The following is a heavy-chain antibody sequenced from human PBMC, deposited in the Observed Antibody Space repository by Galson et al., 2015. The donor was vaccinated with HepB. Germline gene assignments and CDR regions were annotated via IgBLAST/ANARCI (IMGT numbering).Heavy chain of an antibody. J-gene: IGHJ4*02. D-gene: IGHD5-24*01. CDR2: IYYSATT. Sequence: SETLSLTCTVSGDSVSGGSYYWSWIRQPPGKGLEWLGCIYYSATTSYNPSVKSRITISIDTSNNQFYLKLSSVTAADTAVYYCARDPKGDGYAFFDYWGQGALVTVSP. CDR1: GDSVSGGSYY. CDR3: ARDPKGDGYAFFDY. V-gene: IGHV4-61*01.